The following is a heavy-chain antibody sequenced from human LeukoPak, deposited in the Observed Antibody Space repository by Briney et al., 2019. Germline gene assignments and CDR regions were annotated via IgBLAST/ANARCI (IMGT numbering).Heavy chain of an antibody. Sequence: GASVKVSCKASGYTFTSYYIHWVRQAPGQGLEWMGIINPSGGSTSYAQKFQGRVTMTRDTSTSTVYMELSSLRSEDTAVYFCAREVRGTDRHFDYWGQGTLVTVSS. D-gene: IGHD1-1*01. V-gene: IGHV1-46*01. J-gene: IGHJ4*02. CDR2: INPSGGST. CDR3: AREVRGTDRHFDY. CDR1: GYTFTSYY.